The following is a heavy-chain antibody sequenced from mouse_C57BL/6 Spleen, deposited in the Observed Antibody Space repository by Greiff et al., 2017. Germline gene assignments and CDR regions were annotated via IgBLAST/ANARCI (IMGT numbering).Heavy chain of an antibody. Sequence: QVQLQQSGPELVKPGASVKISCKASGYAFSSSWMNWVKQRPGKGLEWIGRIYPGDGDTNYNGKFKGKATLTADKSSSTAYMQLSSLTSEDSAVYFCARDYYGSSHGAMDYWGQGTSVTVSS. D-gene: IGHD1-1*01. J-gene: IGHJ4*01. V-gene: IGHV1-82*01. CDR1: GYAFSSSW. CDR3: ARDYYGSSHGAMDY. CDR2: IYPGDGDT.